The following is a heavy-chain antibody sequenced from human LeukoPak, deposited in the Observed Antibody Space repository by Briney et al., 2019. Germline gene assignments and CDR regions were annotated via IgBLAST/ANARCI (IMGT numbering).Heavy chain of an antibody. Sequence: SETLSLTCTVSGDSISSFYWSWIRQPAGKGLEWIGRIYSSGSTNYNPSLESRVTMSVDTSKNQFSLKLSSVTAADTAVYYCATGFLEWLLAYYWGQGTLVTVSS. V-gene: IGHV4-4*07. CDR1: GDSISSFY. CDR3: ATGFLEWLLAYY. J-gene: IGHJ4*02. D-gene: IGHD3-3*01. CDR2: IYSSGST.